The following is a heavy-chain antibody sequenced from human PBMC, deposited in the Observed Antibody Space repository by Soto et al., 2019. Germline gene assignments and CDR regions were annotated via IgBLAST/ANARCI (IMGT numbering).Heavy chain of an antibody. CDR2: INPNSGGT. Sequence: DSVMVSCTASGYRFTDYYMHWVRQAPGQGLEWMGWINPNSGGTNYAQKFRGRITLTRDTSISTAYMELSRLRSDDTAVYYCARDDNSNSQGYNYYGLDVWGQETTVTVSS. J-gene: IGHJ6*02. D-gene: IGHD4-4*01. V-gene: IGHV1-2*02. CDR3: ARDDNSNSQGYNYYGLDV. CDR1: GYRFTDYY.